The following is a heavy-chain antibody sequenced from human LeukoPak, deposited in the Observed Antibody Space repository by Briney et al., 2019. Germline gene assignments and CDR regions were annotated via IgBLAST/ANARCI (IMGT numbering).Heavy chain of an antibody. J-gene: IGHJ5*02. CDR3: ATMDFITGTPP. CDR2: ISAYNGNT. CDR1: GYTFTSYG. Sequence: ASVKVSCKASGYTFTSYGISWVRQAPGQGLEWMGWISAYNGNTNYAQKLQGRVTMTEDTSTDTAYMELSSLRSEDTAVYYCATMDFITGTPPWGQGTLVTVSS. D-gene: IGHD1-20*01. V-gene: IGHV1-18*01.